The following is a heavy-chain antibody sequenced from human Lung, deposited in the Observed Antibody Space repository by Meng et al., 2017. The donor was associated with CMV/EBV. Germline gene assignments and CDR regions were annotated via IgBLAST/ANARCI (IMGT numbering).Heavy chain of an antibody. CDR2: NSYTGAN. V-gene: IGHV4-30-4*08. Sequence: TGAGGSISSYDYYWSWIRQPQGKGLEWIGYNSYTGANHYNPSLKTRVSFSLDTSKSQFSLRLTSVTAADTAMYYCVRVATHTSWYDPWGPGTLVTVSS. J-gene: IGHJ5*02. CDR1: GGSISSYDYY. D-gene: IGHD1-1*01. CDR3: VRVATHTSWYDP.